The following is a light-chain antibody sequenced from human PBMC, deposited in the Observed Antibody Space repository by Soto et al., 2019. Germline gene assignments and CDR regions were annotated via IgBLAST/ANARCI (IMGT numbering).Light chain of an antibody. CDR1: QDIKND. V-gene: IGKV1-6*01. CDR3: LQDYNYPRT. CDR2: AAS. Sequence: AIPMTQSPSSLSAFVGDRVTITCRASQDIKNDLGWYQQKPGKAPKLLIYAASSLHSGVPSRFSGSGSGTDFTLTIGSLQPEDFATYYCLQDYNYPRTFGQGTKVEIK. J-gene: IGKJ1*01.